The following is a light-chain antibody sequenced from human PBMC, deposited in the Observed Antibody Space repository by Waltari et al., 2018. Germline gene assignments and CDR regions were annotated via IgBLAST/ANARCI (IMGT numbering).Light chain of an antibody. CDR3: QQCGRSLYT. CDR1: QSITSNY. Sequence: ELVLTQSPGTLSLSPGARATLPCRASQSITSNYLAWYQQRPCQAPRLLIYDASTRATGIPDRFSGSGSGTDFTLTISRLEPEDFAVYYCQQCGRSLYTFGQGTTLEIK. CDR2: DAS. V-gene: IGKV3-20*01. J-gene: IGKJ2*01.